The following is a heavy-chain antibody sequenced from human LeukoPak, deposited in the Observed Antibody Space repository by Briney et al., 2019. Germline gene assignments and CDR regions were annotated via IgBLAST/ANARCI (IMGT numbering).Heavy chain of an antibody. V-gene: IGHV4-34*01. CDR3: ATPIAAESGDAFDI. J-gene: IGHJ3*02. D-gene: IGHD6-13*01. CDR2: INHSGST. CDR1: GGSFSGYY. Sequence: PSETLSLTCAVYGGSFSGYYWSWIRQPPGKGLEWIGEINHSGSTNYNPSLKSRVTISVDTSKNQFPLKLSSVTAADTAVYYCATPIAAESGDAFDIWGQGTMVTVSS.